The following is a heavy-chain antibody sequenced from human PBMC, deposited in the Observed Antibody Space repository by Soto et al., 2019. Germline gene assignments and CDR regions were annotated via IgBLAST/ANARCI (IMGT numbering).Heavy chain of an antibody. CDR1: GFTFSSYA. V-gene: IGHV3-23*01. D-gene: IGHD6-19*01. CDR2: ISASGGST. Sequence: PGGSLILSCAASGFTFSSYAMSWVRQAPGKGLEWVSGISASGGSTYYGDSVKGRFTISRDNSKNTLYLEMNSLRAEDTAVYYCAISSGSDAFKIWGQGTVVTVSS. CDR3: AISSGSDAFKI. J-gene: IGHJ3*02.